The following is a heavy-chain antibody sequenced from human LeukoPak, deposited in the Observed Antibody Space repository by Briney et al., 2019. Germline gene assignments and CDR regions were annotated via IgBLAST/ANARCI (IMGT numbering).Heavy chain of an antibody. J-gene: IGHJ4*02. Sequence: GGSLRLSCAAPGFTFSSYAMSWVRQAPGKGLEWVSAISGSGGSTYYADSVKGRFTISRDNSKNTLYLQMNSLRAEDTAVYYCATTHVSKGAVAADWGQGTLVTVSS. CDR3: ATTHVSKGAVAAD. V-gene: IGHV3-23*01. CDR2: ISGSGGST. D-gene: IGHD6-19*01. CDR1: GFTFSSYA.